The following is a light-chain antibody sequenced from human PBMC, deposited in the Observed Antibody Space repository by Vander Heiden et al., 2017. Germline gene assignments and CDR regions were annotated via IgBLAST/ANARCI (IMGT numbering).Light chain of an antibody. CDR3: MQALQTPLT. J-gene: IGKJ4*01. CDR1: QSLLHSNGYNY. V-gene: IGKV2-28*01. Sequence: SVSCRSSQSLLHSNGYNYLDWYLQKPGQSPQLLIYLGSNRASGVPDRFSGSGSGTDFTLKISRVEAEDVGVYYCMQALQTPLTFGGGTKVEIK. CDR2: LGS.